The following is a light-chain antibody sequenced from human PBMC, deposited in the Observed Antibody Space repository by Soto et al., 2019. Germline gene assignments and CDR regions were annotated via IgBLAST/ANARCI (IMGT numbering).Light chain of an antibody. J-gene: IGKJ3*01. Sequence: EIVLTQSPGTLSLSPGERATLSCRASQSVSSSYLAWYQQKPGQAPSLLIYGASSRATGIPDRFSGSGSGTDFTLTISRLEPVDFAVYYCQQYDSSPCTFGPGTKVDIK. CDR2: GAS. CDR3: QQYDSSPCT. CDR1: QSVSSSY. V-gene: IGKV3-20*01.